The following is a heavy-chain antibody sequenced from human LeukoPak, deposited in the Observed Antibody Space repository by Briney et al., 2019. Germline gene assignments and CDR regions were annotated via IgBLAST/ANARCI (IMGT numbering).Heavy chain of an antibody. CDR3: ARAPPYQWLASVDY. J-gene: IGHJ4*02. D-gene: IGHD6-19*01. V-gene: IGHV1-69*01. Sequence: SVKVSCKASGGTFSSYAISWVRQAPGQGLEWMGGSIPIFGTANYAQKFQGRVTITADESTSTAYMELSSLISEDTAVYFCARAPPYQWLASVDYWGRGTLVTLSS. CDR2: SIPIFGTA. CDR1: GGTFSSYA.